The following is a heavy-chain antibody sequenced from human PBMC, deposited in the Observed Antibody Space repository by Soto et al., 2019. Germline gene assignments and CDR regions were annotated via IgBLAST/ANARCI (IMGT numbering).Heavy chain of an antibody. Sequence: QITLKESGPTLVKPTQTLTLTCTFSGFSLSTSGVGVAWIRQPPGKALEWLALIYWDDDKRYRPSLESRLTIPKHTSKNQVVLTRTNMASVYTATYYCAYLPCSGGSCYWFSFAGMDVWGQGTTVTVSS. V-gene: IGHV2-5*02. D-gene: IGHD2-15*01. CDR1: GFSLSTSGVG. J-gene: IGHJ6*02. CDR3: AYLPCSGGSCYWFSFAGMDV. CDR2: IYWDDDK.